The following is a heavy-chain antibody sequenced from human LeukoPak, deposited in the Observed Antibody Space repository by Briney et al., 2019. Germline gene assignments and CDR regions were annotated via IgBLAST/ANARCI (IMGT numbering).Heavy chain of an antibody. CDR3: ARDRVTKQAPPGY. CDR1: GFTFSFYS. V-gene: IGHV3-48*01. Sequence: GGSLRLSCTDSGFTFSFYSMNWVRQAPGKGLEWVSYISSSSSTIYYADSVKGRFTISRDNAKNSLYLQMNSLRADDTAVYYCARDRVTKQAPPGYRGQGTLVTVSS. J-gene: IGHJ4*02. CDR2: ISSSSSTI. D-gene: IGHD2-8*01.